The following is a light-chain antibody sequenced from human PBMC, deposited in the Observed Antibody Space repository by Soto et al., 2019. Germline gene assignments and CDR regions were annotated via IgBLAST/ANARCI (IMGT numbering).Light chain of an antibody. CDR1: SGDVGGHNR. J-gene: IGLJ7*01. Sequence: QSALTQPRSVSGSPGQSVTISCTGSSGDVGGHNRVSWYQQYTGKAPKLMIYDVTQRPSGVPDRFSGSKSGNTASLTISGLQAEDEGDYYCCSHAAGLTWVFGGGTQLTVL. CDR3: CSHAAGLTWV. CDR2: DVT. V-gene: IGLV2-11*01.